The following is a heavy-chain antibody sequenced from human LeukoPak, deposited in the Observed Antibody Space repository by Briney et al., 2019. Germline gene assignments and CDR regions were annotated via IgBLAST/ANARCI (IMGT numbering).Heavy chain of an antibody. D-gene: IGHD3-22*01. CDR1: GFTFDDYT. J-gene: IGHJ4*02. CDR3: AKGLTYYYDSSGFLPFDY. Sequence: PGGSLRLSCAASGFTFDDYTMHWVRQAPGKGLEWVSLISWDGGSTYYADSVKGRFTISRDNSKNSLYLQMNSLRAEDTALYYCAKGLTYYYDSSGFLPFDYWGQGTLVTVSS. V-gene: IGHV3-43*01. CDR2: ISWDGGST.